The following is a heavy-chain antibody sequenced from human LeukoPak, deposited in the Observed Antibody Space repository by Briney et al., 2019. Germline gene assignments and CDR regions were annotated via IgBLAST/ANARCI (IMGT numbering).Heavy chain of an antibody. CDR2: ISYDGSNK. CDR1: GFTFSSYG. V-gene: IGHV3-30*18. Sequence: GGSLRLSCAASGFTFSSYGMHWVRQAPGKGLEWVAVISYDGSNKYYADSVKGRFTISRDNSKNTPYLQMDSLRAEDTAVYYCAKDSTEWFGDGINYFDYWGQGTLVTVSS. CDR3: AKDSTEWFGDGINYFDY. J-gene: IGHJ4*02. D-gene: IGHD3-10*01.